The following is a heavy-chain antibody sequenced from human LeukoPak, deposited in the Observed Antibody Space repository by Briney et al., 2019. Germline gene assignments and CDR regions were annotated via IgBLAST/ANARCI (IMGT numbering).Heavy chain of an antibody. CDR2: INPSGGST. J-gene: IGHJ1*01. Sequence: GASVKVFCKASGYTFTSYYMHWVRQAPGQGLEWMGIINPSGGSTSYAQKFQGRVTMTRDTFTSTVYMELSSLRSEDTAVYYCASFLASYSSSWYGDFQHWGQGTLVTVSS. D-gene: IGHD6-13*01. V-gene: IGHV1-46*01. CDR3: ASFLASYSSSWYGDFQH. CDR1: GYTFTSYY.